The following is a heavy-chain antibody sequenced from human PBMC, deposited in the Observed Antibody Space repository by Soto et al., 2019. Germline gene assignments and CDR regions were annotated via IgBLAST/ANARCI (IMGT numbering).Heavy chain of an antibody. Sequence: PGGSLRLSCAASGFNFDDYSMHWVRQAPGKGLEWVSLINWDGSNTYYADSVKGRFTISRDNSRNSVYLELNSLRTEDTALYLCAKGATQHSLNDGLDSWGKGTLVTGSS. J-gene: IGHJ4*02. CDR3: AKGATQHSLNDGLDS. CDR2: INWDGSNT. CDR1: GFNFDDYS. V-gene: IGHV3-43*01. D-gene: IGHD1-20*01.